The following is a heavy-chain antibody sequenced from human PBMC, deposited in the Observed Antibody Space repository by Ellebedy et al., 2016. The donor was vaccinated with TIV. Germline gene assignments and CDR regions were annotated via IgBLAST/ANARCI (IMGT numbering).Heavy chain of an antibody. Sequence: AASVKVSCKASGGTFNSNAISWVRQAPGQGLEWMGGVIPNLATRHYAQKFQGRVTVTADKYTSTVYMELINLRSDDTAVYYCARASSGYDRWVEAHFDSWGPGTLVTVSS. V-gene: IGHV1-69*06. J-gene: IGHJ4*02. CDR2: VIPNLATR. CDR3: ARASSGYDRWVEAHFDS. CDR1: GGTFNSNA. D-gene: IGHD5-12*01.